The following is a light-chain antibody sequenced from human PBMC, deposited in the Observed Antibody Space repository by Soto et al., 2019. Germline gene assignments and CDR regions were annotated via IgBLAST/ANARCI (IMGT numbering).Light chain of an antibody. CDR1: SSDIGDYNF. CDR2: GVS. J-gene: IGLJ1*01. V-gene: IGLV2-14*01. CDR3: SSYTSTSPPFL. Sequence: QSALTQPASVSGSPAQSITISCTGSSSDIGDYNFVSWYQQHPGKAPKLTIYGVSLRPSGVSDRFSGSKSGNTASLTISGLQAEDEADYYCSSYTSTSPPFLFGTGTKLTVL.